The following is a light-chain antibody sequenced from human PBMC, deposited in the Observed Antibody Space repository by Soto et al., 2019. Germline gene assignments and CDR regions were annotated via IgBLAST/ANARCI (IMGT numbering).Light chain of an antibody. V-gene: IGLV2-8*01. Sequence: QSALTQPPSASGSPGQSVTISCTGTSRDVGDYNYVSWYQQHPGKAPKLMIYEVSKRPSGVPDRFSGSKFGNTASLTVSGLQAEDEADYYCSSYAGSNNWVFGGGTKLTVL. CDR2: EVS. CDR1: SRDVGDYNY. J-gene: IGLJ3*02. CDR3: SSYAGSNNWV.